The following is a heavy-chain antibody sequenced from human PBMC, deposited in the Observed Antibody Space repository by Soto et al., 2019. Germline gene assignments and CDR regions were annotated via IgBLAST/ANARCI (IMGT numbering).Heavy chain of an antibody. V-gene: IGHV3-11*01. CDR2: ISSSGSTI. J-gene: IGHJ3*02. Sequence: GGSLRLSCAASGFTFSDYYMSWIRQAPGKGLEWVSYISSSGSTIYYADSVKGRFTISRDNAKNSLYLQMNSLRAEDTAVYYCARDIVSDNWNDVEYAFDIWGQGTMVTVSS. CDR3: ARDIVSDNWNDVEYAFDI. D-gene: IGHD1-1*01. CDR1: GFTFSDYY.